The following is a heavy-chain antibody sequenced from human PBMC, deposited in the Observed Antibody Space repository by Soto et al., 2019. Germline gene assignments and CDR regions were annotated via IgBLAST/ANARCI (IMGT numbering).Heavy chain of an antibody. Sequence: SETLSLTCTVSGGPVGSYYWTWVRQPPGKGLEWIGYIYSSGSTNYNPSLKSRVTISVDTSKNQFSLKLSSVTAADTAVYYCARHVHSISRTRRIDYWGQGTLVTVSS. J-gene: IGHJ4*02. V-gene: IGHV4-59*08. CDR1: GGPVGSYY. D-gene: IGHD6-6*01. CDR3: ARHVHSISRTRRIDY. CDR2: IYSSGST.